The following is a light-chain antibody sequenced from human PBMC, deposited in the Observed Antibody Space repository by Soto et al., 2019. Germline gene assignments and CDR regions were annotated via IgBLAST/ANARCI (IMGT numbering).Light chain of an antibody. J-gene: IGLJ1*01. CDR1: SSDVGGYNV. CDR2: EVS. Sequence: QSVLTQPASVSGSPGQSITISCTGTSSDVGGYNVVAWYQQHPGKAPKLMIYEVSNRPSGVSDRFSGSKSGNVASLTISWLQAEDEADYYCSSYTSSSTYVFGTGTKLTVL. V-gene: IGLV2-14*01. CDR3: SSYTSSSTYV.